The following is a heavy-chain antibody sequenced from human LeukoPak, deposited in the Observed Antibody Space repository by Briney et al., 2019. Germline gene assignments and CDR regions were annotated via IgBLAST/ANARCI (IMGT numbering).Heavy chain of an antibody. V-gene: IGHV1-8*01. CDR1: GYTFTSYD. D-gene: IGHD3-3*01. CDR2: MNPNSGNT. CDR3: ARGITIFGVDNGNDY. Sequence: ASVKVSCMASGYTFTSYDINWVRQATGRGLDWMGWMNPNSGNTGYAQKFQGRVTMTRNTSISTAYMELSSLRSEDTAVYYCARGITIFGVDNGNDYWGQGTLVTVSS. J-gene: IGHJ4*02.